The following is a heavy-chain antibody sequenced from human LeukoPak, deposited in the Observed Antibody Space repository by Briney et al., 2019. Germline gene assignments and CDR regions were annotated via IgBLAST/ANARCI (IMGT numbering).Heavy chain of an antibody. CDR1: GGSFSGYY. CDR2: INHSGST. J-gene: IGHJ5*02. Sequence: PSETLSLTCAVYGGSFSGYYWSWIRQPPGKGLEWIGEINHSGSTNYNPSLKSRVTISVDTSKNQFSLKLSSVTAADTAVYYRARDDGHSSGWYGQWFDPGAREPWSPSPQ. CDR3: ARDDGHSSGWYGQWFDP. V-gene: IGHV4-34*01. D-gene: IGHD6-19*01.